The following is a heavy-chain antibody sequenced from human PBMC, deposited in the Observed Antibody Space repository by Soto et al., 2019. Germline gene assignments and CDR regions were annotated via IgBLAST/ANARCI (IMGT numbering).Heavy chain of an antibody. CDR3: MRGAMDV. Sequence: EVQLVESGGGLVKPGGSLRLSCAASGFTFSSYSMNWVRQAPGKGLEWVSSISSSSSYMYYADSVKGRFTISRDNAKNARYVQMNSLRAEDRAVYYCMRGAMDVWGQGTRVTVSS. V-gene: IGHV3-21*01. J-gene: IGHJ6*02. CDR2: ISSSSSYM. CDR1: GFTFSSYS.